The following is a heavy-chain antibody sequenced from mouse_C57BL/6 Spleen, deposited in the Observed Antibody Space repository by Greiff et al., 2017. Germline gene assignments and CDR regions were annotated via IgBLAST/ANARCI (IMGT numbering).Heavy chain of an antibody. J-gene: IGHJ2*01. CDR3: ERGAYDGYYGGYFDY. Sequence: VQLQQPGAELVKPGASVKLSCKASGYTFTSYWMHWVKQRPGRGLEWIGRIDPNSGGTKYNEKFKSKATLTVDKPSSTAYMQLSSLTSEDSAVYYCERGAYDGYYGGYFDYWGQGTTLTVAS. CDR2: IDPNSGGT. V-gene: IGHV1-72*01. D-gene: IGHD2-3*01. CDR1: GYTFTSYW.